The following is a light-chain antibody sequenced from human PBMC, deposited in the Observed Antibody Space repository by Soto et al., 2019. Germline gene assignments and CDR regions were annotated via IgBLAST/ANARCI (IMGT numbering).Light chain of an antibody. CDR3: QQYDNSPIT. J-gene: IGKJ5*01. Sequence: EIVLTQSPGTLSLSPGERATLSCRASQSVSSSSLAWYQQKRGQAPRLLIHDASSRATGIPDRFSGSGSGTDFTLTISRLEPEDFAVYYCQQYDNSPITFGQGTRLEIK. V-gene: IGKV3-20*01. CDR2: DAS. CDR1: QSVSSSS.